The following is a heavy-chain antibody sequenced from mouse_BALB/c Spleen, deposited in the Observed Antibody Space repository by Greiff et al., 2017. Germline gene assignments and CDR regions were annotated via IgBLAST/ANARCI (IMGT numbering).Heavy chain of an antibody. CDR2: IDPENGDT. V-gene: IGHV14-4*02. D-gene: IGHD2-1*01. CDR1: GFNLKDYY. CDR3: NAYGNYVYDY. Sequence: VQLQQSGAELVRSGASVKLSCTASGFNLKDYYMHWVRQRPEQGLEWIGWIDPENGDTEYAPKFQGKATMTADTSSNTAYLQLSSLTSEDTAVYYCNAYGNYVYDYWGQGTTLTVSS. J-gene: IGHJ2*01.